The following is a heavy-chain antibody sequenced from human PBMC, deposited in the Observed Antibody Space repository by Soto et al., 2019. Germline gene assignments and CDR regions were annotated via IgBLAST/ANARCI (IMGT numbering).Heavy chain of an antibody. Sequence: KTSETLSLTCTVSGGSISSGDYYWSWIRQPPGKGLEWIGYIYYSGSTYYNPSLKSRVTISVDTSKNQFSLKLSSVTAADTAVYYCARGELVVVHYYYGMDVWGQGTTVTVSS. V-gene: IGHV4-30-4*01. J-gene: IGHJ6*02. CDR2: IYYSGST. CDR1: GGSISSGDYY. CDR3: ARGELVVVHYYYGMDV. D-gene: IGHD2-15*01.